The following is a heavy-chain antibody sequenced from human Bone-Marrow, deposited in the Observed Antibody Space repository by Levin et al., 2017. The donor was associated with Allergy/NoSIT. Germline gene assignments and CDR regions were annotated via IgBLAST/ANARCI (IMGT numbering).Heavy chain of an antibody. CDR3: VKDMGAGDFDE. CDR1: GFSFDDYS. Sequence: GGSLRLSCAASGFSFDDYSMHWVRQVPGKGLEWVSLISWDGGSTYYADSVKGRFTVSRDNSKSCLYLLMNSLRAEDSALYYCVKDMGAGDFDEWGQGTMVTVSS. J-gene: IGHJ3*01. CDR2: ISWDGGST. V-gene: IGHV3-43*01. D-gene: IGHD3-16*01.